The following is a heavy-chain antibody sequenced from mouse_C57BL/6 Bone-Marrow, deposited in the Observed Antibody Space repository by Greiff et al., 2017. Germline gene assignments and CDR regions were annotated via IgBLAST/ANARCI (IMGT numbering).Heavy chain of an antibody. CDR1: GYTFTSYW. V-gene: IGHV1-74*01. D-gene: IGHD2-3*01. J-gene: IGHJ3*01. Sequence: QVHVKQPGAVLVKPGASVKVSCQASGYTFTSYWMHWVKQRPGQGLEWIGRIHPSDSDTNYNPKFKGKTTLTVDKSYSTAYVQRSSLTSEVSAVYYCARPLYDGYCAWFAYWGQGTLVTVSA. CDR2: IHPSDSDT. CDR3: ARPLYDGYCAWFAY.